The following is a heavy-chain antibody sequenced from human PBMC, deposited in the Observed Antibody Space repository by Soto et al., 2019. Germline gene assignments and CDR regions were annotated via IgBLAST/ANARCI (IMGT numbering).Heavy chain of an antibody. CDR2: IDPSDSYT. CDR3: ARLGVVPAAEY. CDR1: GWSFTSYC. V-gene: IGHV5-10-1*01. J-gene: IGHJ4*02. Sequence: GASVKISCKSSGWSFTSYCIRWVRQMPGKGLEWMGRIDPSDSYTNYSPSFQGHVTISADKSISTAYLQWSSLKASDTAMYYCARLGVVPAAEYWGQGTLVTVSS. D-gene: IGHD2-2*01.